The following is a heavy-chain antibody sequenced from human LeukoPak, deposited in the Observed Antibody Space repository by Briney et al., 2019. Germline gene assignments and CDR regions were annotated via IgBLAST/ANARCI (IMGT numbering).Heavy chain of an antibody. CDR1: GFTFSNYA. CDR3: AKDRSGNSTSCITFDY. Sequence: GGSLRLSCAASGFTFSNYAMSWVRQAAGKGLEGVSTITGNGDNTYYADSVKGWSTISRDNYKNTLYLQMSSLRADDTAVYYCAKDRSGNSTSCITFDYWGQGTLVTVSS. D-gene: IGHD2-2*01. J-gene: IGHJ4*02. V-gene: IGHV3-23*01. CDR2: ITGNGDNT.